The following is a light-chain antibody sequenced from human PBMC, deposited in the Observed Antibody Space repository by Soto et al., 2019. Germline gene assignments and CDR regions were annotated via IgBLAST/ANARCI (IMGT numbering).Light chain of an antibody. CDR3: QQYGSSPWT. J-gene: IGKJ1*01. CDR1: QTVSSNY. Sequence: EIVLTQSPGTLSLSPGERATLSCRASQTVSSNYSAWYQQRPGQPPRLLMYDASPRATGIPDRFSGSGSGTDFTLTISRLELEDFAVYHCQQYGSSPWTFGQGTKVEIK. V-gene: IGKV3-20*01. CDR2: DAS.